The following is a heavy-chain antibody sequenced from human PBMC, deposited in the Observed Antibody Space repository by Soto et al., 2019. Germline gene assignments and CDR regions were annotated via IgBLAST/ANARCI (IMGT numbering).Heavy chain of an antibody. Sequence: PGGYLRLSCASSVFTFSTYGIHCIRHSPGKWLEWVAVIWYDGSNKYYADSVKGRITISRDNSRNTLYLEMNSLRADDTAVYYCARDMSVSGLDGWFELLGQGTLFTGSS. J-gene: IGHJ5*02. D-gene: IGHD6-19*01. CDR3: ARDMSVSGLDGWFEL. CDR2: IWYDGSNK. V-gene: IGHV3-33*01. CDR1: VFTFSTYG.